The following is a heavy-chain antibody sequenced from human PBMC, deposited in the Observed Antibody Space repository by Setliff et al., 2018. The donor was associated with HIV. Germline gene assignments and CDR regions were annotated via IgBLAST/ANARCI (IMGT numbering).Heavy chain of an antibody. Sequence: LRLSCAASGFTVSDNHMSWVRQAPGKGLEWVSAISGSGGSTYYADSVKGRFTISRDNSKNTLYLQMNSLRAEDTAVYYCAKDLIAVAGTFDYWGQGTLVTVSS. CDR2: ISGSGGST. V-gene: IGHV3-23*01. CDR1: GFTVSDNH. J-gene: IGHJ4*02. D-gene: IGHD6-19*01. CDR3: AKDLIAVAGTFDY.